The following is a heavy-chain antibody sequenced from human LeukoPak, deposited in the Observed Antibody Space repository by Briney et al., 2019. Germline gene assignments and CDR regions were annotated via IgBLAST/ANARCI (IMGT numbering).Heavy chain of an antibody. Sequence: GGSLRLSCAASGFIVSHKYMAWVRQAPGKGLEWLSIIYTGGNTVSAESVKGRFSISRDDSRNTVHLQMNNLRDDDTAVHYCARGQIDLLRNYFDSWGPGTLVAVSS. V-gene: IGHV3-66*01. CDR1: GFIVSHKY. CDR2: IYTGGNT. CDR3: ARGQIDLLRNYFDS. D-gene: IGHD3-22*01. J-gene: IGHJ4*02.